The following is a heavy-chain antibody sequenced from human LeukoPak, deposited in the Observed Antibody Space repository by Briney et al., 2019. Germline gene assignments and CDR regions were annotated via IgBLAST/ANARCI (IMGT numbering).Heavy chain of an antibody. CDR3: ATQILLCHYY. J-gene: IGHJ4*02. Sequence: GSLRLSCAASGFTFSSYAMSWARQPPGKGLEWIGTIFYSGSTYYNPSLKSRVTLSVDTSKNQYSLKLSSVTAADTAVYYCATQILLCHYYWGQGTLVTVSS. V-gene: IGHV4-59*04. CDR2: IFYSGST. CDR1: GFTFSSYA. D-gene: IGHD2-2*01.